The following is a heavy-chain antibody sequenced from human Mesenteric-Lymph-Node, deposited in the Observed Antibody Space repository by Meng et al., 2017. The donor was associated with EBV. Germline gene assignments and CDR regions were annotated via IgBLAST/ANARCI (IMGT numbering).Heavy chain of an antibody. CDR1: GFIFSSYW. Sequence: VQLVESGGGLVQPGGSLRLSCAASGFIFSSYWMHWVRQAPGKGLVWVSRINTDGSRTTYADSVKGRFTISRDNAKNTLYLQMNSLRAEDTAVYYCARAVGQPPNYLDYWGQGTLVTVSS. J-gene: IGHJ4*02. V-gene: IGHV3-74*01. CDR2: INTDGSRT. CDR3: ARAVGQPPNYLDY.